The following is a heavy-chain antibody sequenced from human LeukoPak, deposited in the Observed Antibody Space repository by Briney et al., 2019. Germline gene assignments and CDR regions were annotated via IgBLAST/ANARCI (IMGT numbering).Heavy chain of an antibody. CDR2: IYYSGST. J-gene: IGHJ3*02. CDR3: ARPQDFGLTGMNAFDI. Sequence: SETLSLTCAVYGGSFSGYYWSWIRQPPGKGLEWIGSIYYSGSTYYNPSLKSRVTISVDTSKNQFSLKLSSVTAADTAVYYCARPQDFGLTGMNAFDIWGQGTMVTVSS. V-gene: IGHV4-34*01. D-gene: IGHD7-27*01. CDR1: GGSFSGYY.